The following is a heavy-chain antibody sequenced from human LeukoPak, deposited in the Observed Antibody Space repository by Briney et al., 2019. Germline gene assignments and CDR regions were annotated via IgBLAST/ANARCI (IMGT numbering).Heavy chain of an antibody. CDR2: INPNSGGT. V-gene: IGHV1-2*02. J-gene: IGHJ4*02. D-gene: IGHD3-22*01. CDR1: GYTFTGYY. Sequence: ASVKVSCKASGYTFTGYYMHWVRQAPGQGLEWMGWINPNSGGTNYAQKFQGRVTMTRDTSISTAYMELSRLRSDDTAVYYCARDHFYDSSGYSNYFDYWGQGTLVTVSS. CDR3: ARDHFYDSSGYSNYFDY.